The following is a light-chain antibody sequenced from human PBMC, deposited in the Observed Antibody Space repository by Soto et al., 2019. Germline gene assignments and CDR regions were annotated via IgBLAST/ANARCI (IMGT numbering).Light chain of an antibody. CDR1: QSLSSY. CDR2: DAS. V-gene: IGKV3-11*01. CDR3: QQLNSYPIT. J-gene: IGKJ5*01. Sequence: EIVLTQSPATLSLSPGERATLSCRASQSLSSYLAWYQQKPGQAPRPLIYDASNRASGTPARFSGSGSETDFTLTISSLEPEDFAVYFCQQLNSYPITFGQGTRLEIK.